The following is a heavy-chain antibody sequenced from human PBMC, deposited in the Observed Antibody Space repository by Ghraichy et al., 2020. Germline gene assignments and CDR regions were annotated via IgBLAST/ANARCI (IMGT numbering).Heavy chain of an antibody. Sequence: GGSLRLSCAASGFTFSSYWMHWVRQAPGKGLVWVSRINSDGSSTSYADSVKGRFTISRDNAKNTLYLQMNSLRAEDTAVYYCARVFSGSYYGWYFDLWGRGTLVTVSS. J-gene: IGHJ2*01. D-gene: IGHD1-26*01. CDR2: INSDGSST. CDR3: ARVFSGSYYGWYFDL. V-gene: IGHV3-74*01. CDR1: GFTFSSYW.